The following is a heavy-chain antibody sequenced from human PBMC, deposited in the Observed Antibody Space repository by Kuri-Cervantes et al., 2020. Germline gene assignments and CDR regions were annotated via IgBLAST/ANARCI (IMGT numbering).Heavy chain of an antibody. CDR1: GFTFSYYD. J-gene: IGHJ6*02. D-gene: IGHD2-2*01. CDR3: TRGRFNTRGYYGMDV. Sequence: ETLSLTCAASGFTFSYYDMHWVRQGVGKGLEWVSSIKNGADTDYLGSVKGRFTITRENAKNTLYLQMNSLRDGDTAVYYCTRGRFNTRGYYGMDVWGQGTMVTVSS. V-gene: IGHV3-13*01. CDR2: IKNGADT.